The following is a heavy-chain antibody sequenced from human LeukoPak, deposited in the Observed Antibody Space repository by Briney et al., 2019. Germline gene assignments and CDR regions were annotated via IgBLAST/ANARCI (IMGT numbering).Heavy chain of an antibody. V-gene: IGHV5-51*01. CDR3: ARLGVTIFGVADSPDY. J-gene: IGHJ4*02. CDR2: IYPGDSDT. CDR1: GYSFTSYW. Sequence: GESLKISCKGSGYSFTSYWIGWVRQMTGKGLEWMGIIYPGDSDTRYRPSFQGQVTISADKSISTAYLQWSSLKASDTAMYYCARLGVTIFGVADSPDYWGQGTLVTVSS. D-gene: IGHD3-3*01.